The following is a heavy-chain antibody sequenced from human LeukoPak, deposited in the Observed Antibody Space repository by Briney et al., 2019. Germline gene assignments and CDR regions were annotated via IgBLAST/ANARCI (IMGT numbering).Heavy chain of an antibody. CDR3: ATTEAYSSLAQFDY. CDR2: INPSGDTT. Sequence: ASVKVSCKASGYTFTSYYMHWVRQAPGQGLEWMGIINPSGDTTKYTQEFQGRLTMTRDRSTSTVYMDLSSLRSEDTAEYYCATTEAYSSLAQFDYWGQGTLVTVSS. CDR1: GYTFTSYY. J-gene: IGHJ4*02. V-gene: IGHV1-46*01. D-gene: IGHD3-22*01.